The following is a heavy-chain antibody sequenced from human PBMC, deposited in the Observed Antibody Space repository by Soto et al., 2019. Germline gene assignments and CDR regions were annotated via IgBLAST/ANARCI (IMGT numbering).Heavy chain of an antibody. J-gene: IGHJ4*02. CDR3: ALEIIGRRFDS. V-gene: IGHV1-18*01. Sequence: ASVKVSCRASGSSFPNYGLSWLRQAPVQGLEWMGWINASNGNTVYAQKLQGRVTMTTDTSTSTAYMELRSLRSDDTAIYYCALEIIGRRFDSWGQGTLVTVSS. CDR2: INASNGNT. CDR1: GSSFPNYG. D-gene: IGHD3-3*01.